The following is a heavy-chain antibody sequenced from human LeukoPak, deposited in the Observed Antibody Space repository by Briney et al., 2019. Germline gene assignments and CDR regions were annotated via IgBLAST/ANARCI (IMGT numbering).Heavy chain of an antibody. CDR1: GAAISSDY. J-gene: IGHJ4*02. CDR2: VHHSGNT. Sequence: PSETLCLTCSVFGAAISSDYWSSSWQPPRKGLEWIGYVHHSGNTKYNPSLNSRVTISLDTSKNQFSLKLTPVTAEDPAIYYCAKVVNDGYSDYWGQGTLVTVSS. CDR3: AKVVNDGYSDY. V-gene: IGHV4-4*08. D-gene: IGHD3-22*01.